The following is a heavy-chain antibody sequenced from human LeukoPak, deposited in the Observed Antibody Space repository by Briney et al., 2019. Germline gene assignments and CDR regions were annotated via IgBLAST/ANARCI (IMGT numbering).Heavy chain of an antibody. J-gene: IGHJ4*02. V-gene: IGHV3-23*01. D-gene: IGHD3-22*01. CDR2: ISGSGAST. CDR1: GFTFSSYA. Sequence: PGGSLRLSCAASGFTFSSYAMSWVRQAPGKGLEWVSAISGSGASTYQADSVRGRFTISRDNSKNTLYLEMNSLRAEDTAVYYCAKGHYGSSGYYYFDYWGQGTLVTVSS. CDR3: AKGHYGSSGYYYFDY.